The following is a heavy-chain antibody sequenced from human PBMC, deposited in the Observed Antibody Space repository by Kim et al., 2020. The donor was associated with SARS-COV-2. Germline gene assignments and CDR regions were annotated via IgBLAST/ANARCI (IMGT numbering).Heavy chain of an antibody. Sequence: ASVKVSCKASGYTFTSYNINWVRQTTGQGLEWMGWMSPKSGDTGYAKKFQGRVSMTRNTSISIAYMELSSLRSEDTAVYYCASSVLTGFYYYYAMDVWGQ. J-gene: IGHJ6*02. CDR2: MSPKSGDT. CDR3: ASSVLTGFYYYYAMDV. D-gene: IGHD3-9*01. CDR1: GYTFTSYN. V-gene: IGHV1-8*01.